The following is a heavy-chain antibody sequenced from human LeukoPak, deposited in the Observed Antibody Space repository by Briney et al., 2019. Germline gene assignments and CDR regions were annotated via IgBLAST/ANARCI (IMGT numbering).Heavy chain of an antibody. V-gene: IGHV1-69*06. Sequence: GASVKVSCKASGGTFSSYAISWVRQAPGQGLEWMGGIIPIFGTANYAQKFQGRVTITADKSTSTAYMELSSLRSEDTAVYYCARSGMPAFYYYYYYMDVWGKGTTVTVSS. J-gene: IGHJ6*03. CDR3: ARSGMPAFYYYYYYMDV. CDR2: IIPIFGTA. D-gene: IGHD1-14*01. CDR1: GGTFSSYA.